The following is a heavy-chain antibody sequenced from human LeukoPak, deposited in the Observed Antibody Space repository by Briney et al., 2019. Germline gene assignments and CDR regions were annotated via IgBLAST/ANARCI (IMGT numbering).Heavy chain of an antibody. CDR2: IYSGYTT. CDR3: ARGVAGTLDAFDI. CDR1: GFTFSNAW. Sequence: GGSLRLSCAASGFTFSNAWMSWVRQAPGKGLEWVSVIYSGYTTNYADSVRGRFTISRYNSKNTLYLQMNSLRAEDTAVYYCARGVAGTLDAFDIWGQGTMVTVSS. D-gene: IGHD6-19*01. J-gene: IGHJ3*02. V-gene: IGHV3-66*01.